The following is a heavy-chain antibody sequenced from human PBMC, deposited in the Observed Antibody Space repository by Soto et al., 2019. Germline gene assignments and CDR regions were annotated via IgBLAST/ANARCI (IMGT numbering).Heavy chain of an antibody. V-gene: IGHV1-18*01. CDR2: TRPNNGNT. J-gene: IGHJ4*02. CDR3: VRDLDGSGSYYTDY. D-gene: IGHD3-10*01. CDR1: GYTFSIYG. Sequence: QIQLVQSGAEVKKPGASVKVSYKASGYTFSIYGINWVRQAPGQGLEWMGWTRPNNGNTKYAQNLQGRVTMTTDTSTSTAYMELRSLRPDYTAVYYCVRDLDGSGSYYTDYRGQGTLVTVSS.